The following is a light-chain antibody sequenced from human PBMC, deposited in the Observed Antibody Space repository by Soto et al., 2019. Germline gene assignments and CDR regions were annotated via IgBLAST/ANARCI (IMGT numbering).Light chain of an antibody. Sequence: QSALTQPASVSGSPGQSITISCTGTSSDVGGYNYVSWYQQHPGKAPKLMIYDVSNRPSGVSNRFSGSKSGNTASLTISGLQAEDEAAYYYSSYTSSSTLLYVFGTGTKVTVL. CDR2: DVS. J-gene: IGLJ1*01. CDR1: SSDVGGYNY. CDR3: SSYTSSSTLLYV. V-gene: IGLV2-14*01.